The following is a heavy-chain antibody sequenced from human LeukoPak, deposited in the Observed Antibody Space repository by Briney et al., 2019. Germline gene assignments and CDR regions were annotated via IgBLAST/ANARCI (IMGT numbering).Heavy chain of an antibody. CDR1: GYTFTSYG. J-gene: IGHJ4*02. Sequence: ASVKVSCKASGYTFTSYGISWVRQAPGQGLERMGWISAYNGNTNYAQKFQGRVTMTTDTSTSTAYMELRSLRSDDTAVYYCARVGCTNGVCYTESDYWGQGTLVTVSS. D-gene: IGHD2-8*01. CDR3: ARVGCTNGVCYTESDY. CDR2: ISAYNGNT. V-gene: IGHV1-18*01.